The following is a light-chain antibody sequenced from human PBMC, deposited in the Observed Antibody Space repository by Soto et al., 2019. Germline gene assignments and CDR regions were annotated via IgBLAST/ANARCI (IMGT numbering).Light chain of an antibody. Sequence: QSVLTQPASVSGSPGQSITISCTGASSDVGTYNLVSWYQHHPGKAPKLVIYEGTKRPSGVSNRFSGSTSGNTASLTISGLQAEDEADYFCCSYATSSAFYVFGTGTKVTVL. V-gene: IGLV2-23*01. CDR1: SSDVGTYNL. CDR3: CSYATSSAFYV. CDR2: EGT. J-gene: IGLJ1*01.